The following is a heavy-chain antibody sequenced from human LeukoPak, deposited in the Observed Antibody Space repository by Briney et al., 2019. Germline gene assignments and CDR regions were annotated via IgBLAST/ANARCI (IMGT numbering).Heavy chain of an antibody. J-gene: IGHJ3*02. D-gene: IGHD3-22*01. Sequence: GESLKISCKGSGYSFTSYWIGWMRQMPGKGLEWMGIIYPGDSDTRYSPSFQGQVTISADKSISTAYLQWNSLKASDTAMYYCARSYYDSSGYYSLGVLDIWGQGTVVTVSS. V-gene: IGHV5-51*01. CDR1: GYSFTSYW. CDR2: IYPGDSDT. CDR3: ARSYYDSSGYYSLGVLDI.